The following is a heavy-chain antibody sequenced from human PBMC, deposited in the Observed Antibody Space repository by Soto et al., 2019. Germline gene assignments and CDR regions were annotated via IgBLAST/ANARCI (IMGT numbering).Heavy chain of an antibody. CDR3: ARGSRVRIKGYDYGMDV. V-gene: IGHV4-34*01. J-gene: IGHJ6*02. Sequence: SETLSLTCAVYGGSFSGYYWSWIRQPPGKGLEWIGEINHSGSTNYNPSLKSRVTISVDTSKNQFSLKLSSVTAADTAVYYCARGSRVRIKGYDYGMDVWGQGTTVTVSS. CDR2: INHSGST. CDR1: GGSFSGYY. D-gene: IGHD1-1*01.